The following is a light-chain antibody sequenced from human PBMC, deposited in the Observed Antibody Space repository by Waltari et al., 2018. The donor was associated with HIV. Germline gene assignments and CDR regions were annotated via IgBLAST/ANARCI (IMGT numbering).Light chain of an antibody. CDR2: GAS. CDR1: QDISHY. J-gene: IGKJ2*01. Sequence: DIQMAQSPSSLSASVGDRVTITCRASQDISHYLAWFQQKPGKAPKCMIFGASSLQSGVPSRFSGSGSGTDFTLTISSLQTEDFATYYCQQCHAYPHTFGQGTKLEI. V-gene: IGKV1-16*01. CDR3: QQCHAYPHT.